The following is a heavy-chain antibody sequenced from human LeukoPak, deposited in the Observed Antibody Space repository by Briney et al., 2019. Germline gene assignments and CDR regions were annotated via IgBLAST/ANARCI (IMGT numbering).Heavy chain of an antibody. CDR3: AKDRAPVTTAIDY. CDR2: ISYDGSNK. D-gene: IGHD4-17*01. J-gene: IGHJ4*02. Sequence: GRSLRLSCAASGFTFSRYGLHWVRQPPGKGLEWVAVISYDGSNKYYAGSVKGRFTISRDNSKNTLYLQMNSLRAEDTAVYYCAKDRAPVTTAIDYWGQGALVSVSS. V-gene: IGHV3-30*18. CDR1: GFTFSRYG.